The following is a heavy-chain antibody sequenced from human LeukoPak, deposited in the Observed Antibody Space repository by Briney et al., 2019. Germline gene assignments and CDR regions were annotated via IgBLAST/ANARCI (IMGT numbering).Heavy chain of an antibody. V-gene: IGHV3-21*01. Sequence: GGSLRLSCAASGFTFSSYSMNWVRQAPGKGLEWVSSISSSSSYIYYADSVKGRFTISRDNAKNSLYLQMNSLRAEDTAVYYCARDTDIDSRGDCYSQDAFDIWTQGTILTVP. CDR1: GFTFSSYS. J-gene: IGHJ3*02. CDR2: ISSSSSYI. D-gene: IGHD2-21*02. CDR3: ARDTDIDSRGDCYSQDAFDI.